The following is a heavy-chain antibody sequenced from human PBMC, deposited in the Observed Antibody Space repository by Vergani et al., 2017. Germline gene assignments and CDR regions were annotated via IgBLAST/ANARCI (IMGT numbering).Heavy chain of an antibody. J-gene: IGHJ6*03. V-gene: IGHV3-21*01. D-gene: IGHD6-19*01. CDR1: GFTFSSYS. Sequence: EVQLVESGGGLVKPGGSLRLSCAASGFTFSSYSMNWVRQAPGKGLEWVSSISSSSSYIYYADSVKGRFTISRDNAKNSLYLQMNSLRAEETAVYYCARDGGIAVPYYYYYMDVWGKGTTVTVSS. CDR3: ARDGGIAVPYYYYYMDV. CDR2: ISSSSSYI.